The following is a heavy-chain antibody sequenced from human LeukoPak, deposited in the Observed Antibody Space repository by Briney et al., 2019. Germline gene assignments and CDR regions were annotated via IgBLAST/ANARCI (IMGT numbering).Heavy chain of an antibody. CDR3: ARFPFPSLLRFGESGGGPLDY. CDR1: GYTFTGYY. D-gene: IGHD3-10*01. Sequence: ASVKVSCKASGYTFTGYYMHWVRQAPGQGLEWMGWINPNSGGTNYAQKFQGRVTMTRDTSISTAYMELSRLRSDDTAVYYCARFPFPSLLRFGESGGGPLDYWGQGTLVTVSS. J-gene: IGHJ4*02. CDR2: INPNSGGT. V-gene: IGHV1-2*02.